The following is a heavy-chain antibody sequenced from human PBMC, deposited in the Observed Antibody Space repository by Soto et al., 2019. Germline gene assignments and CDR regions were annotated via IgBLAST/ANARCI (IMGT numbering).Heavy chain of an antibody. Sequence: SVKVCCKTSRYTFSTSGISSVQQSHGQGLEWMGWISAYHGNTHFAQKFQGRVTLTTDTSTTTAYMDLRSLTSDDTALYYCARDYYDSTRAFDSWGQGTLVTVSS. CDR1: RYTFSTSG. CDR2: ISAYHGNT. V-gene: IGHV1-18*01. J-gene: IGHJ4*02. D-gene: IGHD3-22*01. CDR3: ARDYYDSTRAFDS.